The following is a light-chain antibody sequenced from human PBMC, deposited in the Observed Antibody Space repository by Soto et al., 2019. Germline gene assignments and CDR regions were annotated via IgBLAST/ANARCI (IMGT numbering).Light chain of an antibody. V-gene: IGKV3-15*01. J-gene: IGKJ1*01. Sequence: EILMTQSPATLSVSPGERATLSCRASQSVSTNLAWYQQRPGQTPRLLIYGASTRATGVPARFSGSGSGTEFTLTISSLQSEDSAVYFCQQNNKWPWTFSPGTKVQVK. CDR3: QQNNKWPWT. CDR2: GAS. CDR1: QSVSTN.